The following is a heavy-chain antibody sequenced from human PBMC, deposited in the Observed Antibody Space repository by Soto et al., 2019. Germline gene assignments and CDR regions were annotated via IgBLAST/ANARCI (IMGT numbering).Heavy chain of an antibody. CDR3: ARGLILWFGELSRRGGYYYYMDV. J-gene: IGHJ6*03. CDR1: GGSFSGYQ. D-gene: IGHD3-10*01. CDR2: INDSGNI. V-gene: IGHV4-34*01. Sequence: QVQLQQWGAGLLKPSETLSLTCAVYGGSFSGYQWTWIRQTPGKGLEWIGEINDSGNINYNPSLKSRVTILVDTAKKQISLKLSSVTVAATAVYYCARGLILWFGELSRRGGYYYYMDVWGKGTSVTVSS.